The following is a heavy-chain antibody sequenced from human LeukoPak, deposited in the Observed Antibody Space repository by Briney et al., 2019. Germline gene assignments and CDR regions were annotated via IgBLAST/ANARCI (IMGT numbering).Heavy chain of an antibody. Sequence: SETLSLTCTVSGGSISSYYWSWIRQPPGKGLEWIGYIYHSGSTNYNPSLKSRVTISVDTSKNQFSLKLSSVTAADTAVYYCARVYYDSSGYYYFGYWGQGTLVTVSS. D-gene: IGHD3-22*01. V-gene: IGHV4-59*01. CDR2: IYHSGST. CDR3: ARVYYDSSGYYYFGY. J-gene: IGHJ4*02. CDR1: GGSISSYY.